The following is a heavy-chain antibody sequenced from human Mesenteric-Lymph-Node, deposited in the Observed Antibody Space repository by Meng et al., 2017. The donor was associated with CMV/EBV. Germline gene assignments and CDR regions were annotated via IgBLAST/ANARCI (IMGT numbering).Heavy chain of an antibody. Sequence: YGEAFSGYYWSWIRQHPGKGLGRIGEKNHSGSTNNNAYLKSRVNVSVDKAKNKITLKMNSVTAADTAVYYCARRPGDSSSYYWYFDHWGRGTLVTVSS. CDR1: GEAFSGYY. D-gene: IGHD6-13*01. CDR2: KNHSGST. CDR3: ARRPGDSSSYYWYFDH. J-gene: IGHJ2*01. V-gene: IGHV4-34*01.